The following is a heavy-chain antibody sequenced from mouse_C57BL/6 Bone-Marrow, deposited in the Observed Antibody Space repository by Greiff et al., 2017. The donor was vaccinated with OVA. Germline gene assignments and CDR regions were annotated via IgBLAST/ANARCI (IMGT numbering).Heavy chain of an antibody. CDR1: GYTFTSYG. Sequence: VKLQESGAELARPGASVKLSCKASGYTFTSYGISWVKQRTGQGLEWIGEIYPRSGNTNYNEKFKGKATLTADKSSSTAYMELRSLTSEDSAVYFCARPFYYYGSSYVWFAYWGKGTLVTVSA. CDR2: IYPRSGNT. V-gene: IGHV1-81*01. CDR3: ARPFYYYGSSYVWFAY. D-gene: IGHD1-1*01. J-gene: IGHJ3*01.